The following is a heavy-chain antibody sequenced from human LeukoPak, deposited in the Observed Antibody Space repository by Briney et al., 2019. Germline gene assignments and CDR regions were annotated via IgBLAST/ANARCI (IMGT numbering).Heavy chain of an antibody. CDR1: GFTFSSYA. V-gene: IGHV3-23*01. CDR2: IGGGGGTT. CDR3: AKRSIGPFDY. D-gene: IGHD5-24*01. Sequence: GGSLRLSCAASGFTFSSYAMSWVRQAPGKGLEWVSVIGGGGGTTYYADSVKGRFTISRDNSKNTLYLQMNSLGAEDTAVYYCAKRSIGPFDYWGQGTLVTVSS. J-gene: IGHJ4*02.